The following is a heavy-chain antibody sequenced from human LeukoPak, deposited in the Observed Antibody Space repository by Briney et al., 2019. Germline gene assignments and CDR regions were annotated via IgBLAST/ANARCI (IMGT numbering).Heavy chain of an antibody. J-gene: IGHJ3*02. CDR1: GYTFTEHY. V-gene: IGHV1-2*02. CDR3: ARSRERTFAI. Sequence: GASVKVSHKASGYTFTEHYILRVRQAPGQGLECMGWINPNSGDTNYAPKFQGRVTMTRDTSISTAYMELSRLRSDDTAVYYCARSRERTFAISGQATMVTVSS. CDR2: INPNSGDT.